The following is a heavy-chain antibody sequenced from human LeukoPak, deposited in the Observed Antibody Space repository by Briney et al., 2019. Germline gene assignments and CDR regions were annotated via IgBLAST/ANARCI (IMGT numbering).Heavy chain of an antibody. V-gene: IGHV1-8*01. CDR2: MNPNSGNT. CDR3: ARGAVGGIAAAGVVVWFDP. Sequence: GASVKFSCKASGYTFTSYDINWVRQATGQGLEWIGWMNPNSGNTGYAQKFQGRVTMTRNTSISTAYMELSSLRSEDTAVYYCARGAVGGIAAAGVVVWFDPWGQGTLVTVSS. J-gene: IGHJ5*02. D-gene: IGHD6-13*01. CDR1: GYTFTSYD.